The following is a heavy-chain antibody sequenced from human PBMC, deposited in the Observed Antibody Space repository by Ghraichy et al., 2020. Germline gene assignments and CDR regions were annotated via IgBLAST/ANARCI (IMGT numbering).Heavy chain of an antibody. J-gene: IGHJ3*01. Sequence: LSLTCAVSGFTFRDYAMTWVRQAPGKGLHWVSAISGSGTSAYYADSVKGRFTISRDNSKNTLYLQMNSLRVEDTALYYCVKEGAVADPNLWGQGTIVTVSS. V-gene: IGHV3-23*01. CDR2: ISGSGTSA. CDR3: VKEGAVADPNL. D-gene: IGHD6-19*01. CDR1: GFTFRDYA.